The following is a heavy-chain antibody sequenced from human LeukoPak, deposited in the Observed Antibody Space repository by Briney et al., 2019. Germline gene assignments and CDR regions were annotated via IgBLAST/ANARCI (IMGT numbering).Heavy chain of an antibody. D-gene: IGHD4-11*01. J-gene: IGHJ4*02. CDR1: GFTFCSYA. V-gene: IGHV3-23*01. CDR3: GKDLNYGLDY. CDR2: ISGSDGHT. Sequence: PGGSLRLSCAASGFTFCSYAMSWVRQATGEGLEWVSTISGSDGHTSYADSVKGRFTISRDNSKNTLWLQMNSLRAEHTAIYYCGKDLNYGLDYWGQGTLVTVSS.